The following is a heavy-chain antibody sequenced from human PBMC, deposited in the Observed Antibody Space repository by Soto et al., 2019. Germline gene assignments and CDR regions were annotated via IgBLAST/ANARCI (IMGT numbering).Heavy chain of an antibody. CDR2: IYYSGRS. J-gene: IGHJ4*02. CDR1: GGSITSSSYY. Sequence: TLSLTCTVSGGSITSSSYYWGWIRQPPGKGLEWIGGIYYSGRSYYNPSLKSRVTMSVDTSKNQFSLTLNSVTAADAAVYYCARQRTTVVTQAYFDHWGQGTLVTVSS. D-gene: IGHD4-17*01. CDR3: ARQRTTVVTQAYFDH. V-gene: IGHV4-39*01.